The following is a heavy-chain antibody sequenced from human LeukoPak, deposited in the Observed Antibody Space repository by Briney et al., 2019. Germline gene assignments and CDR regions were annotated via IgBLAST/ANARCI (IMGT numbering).Heavy chain of an antibody. V-gene: IGHV3-53*01. CDR2: IYSGGST. CDR3: AKAMRTVTTPPDY. Sequence: PGGSLRLSCAASGFTVSSNYMTWVRQAPGKGLEWVSVIYSGGSTYYADSVKGRFTISRDNSKKRLYLQMNSLRAEDTAVYYCAKAMRTVTTPPDYWGQGTLVTVSS. CDR1: GFTVSSNY. J-gene: IGHJ4*02. D-gene: IGHD4-17*01.